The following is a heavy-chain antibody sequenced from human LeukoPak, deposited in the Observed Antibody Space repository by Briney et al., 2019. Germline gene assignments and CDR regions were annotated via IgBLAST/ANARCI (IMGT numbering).Heavy chain of an antibody. CDR3: ARAPYCTNGVCYNNYFDY. CDR1: GGSISSGGYS. V-gene: IGHV4-61*08. J-gene: IGHJ4*02. D-gene: IGHD2-8*01. Sequence: PSETLSLTCAVSGGSISSGGYSWSWIRQPPGKGLEWIGYIYYSGSTNYNPSLKSRVTISVDTSKNQFSLKLSSVTAADTAVYYCARAPYCTNGVCYNNYFDYWGQGTLVTVSS. CDR2: IYYSGST.